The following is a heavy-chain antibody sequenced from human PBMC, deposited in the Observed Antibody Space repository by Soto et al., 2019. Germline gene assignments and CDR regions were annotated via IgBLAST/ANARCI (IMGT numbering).Heavy chain of an antibody. CDR1: GFTFSSYV. J-gene: IGHJ4*02. CDR3: AKSKIAAAGKALFDY. CDR2: ISYDGNNQ. Sequence: GGSLRLSCAASGFTFSSYVMHWVRQAPGKGLEWVAHISYDGNNQYYADSVKGRFTISRDNSKNTLYLQMNSLRAEDTAVYYCAKSKIAAAGKALFDYWGQGTLVTVSS. V-gene: IGHV3-30*18. D-gene: IGHD6-13*01.